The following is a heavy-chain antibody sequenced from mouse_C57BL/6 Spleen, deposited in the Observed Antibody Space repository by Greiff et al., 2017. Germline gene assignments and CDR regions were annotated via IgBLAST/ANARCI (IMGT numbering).Heavy chain of an antibody. J-gene: IGHJ4*01. D-gene: IGHD2-4*01. V-gene: IGHV1-4*01. CDR3: ARDYDGEAMDY. Sequence: QVQLKQPGAELVRPGASVKMSCKASGYTFTSYTMHWVKQRPGQGLEWIGYINPSSGYTKYNQKFKDKATLTADKSSSTAYMQLSSLTSEDSAVYYCARDYDGEAMDYWGQGTSVTVSS. CDR2: INPSSGYT. CDR1: GYTFTSYT.